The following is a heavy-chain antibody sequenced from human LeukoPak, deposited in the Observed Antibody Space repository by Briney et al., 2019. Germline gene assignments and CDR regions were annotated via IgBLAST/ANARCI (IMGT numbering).Heavy chain of an antibody. CDR1: GFAFSSYA. CDR2: ISYDGSNK. Sequence: GGSLRLSCVASGFAFSSYAVHWVRQAPGKGLEWAAVISYDGSNKYYADSVKGRFTISRDNSKNTLFLEMNGLRVDDTAVYYCARGSLGSSMASDCCPLDYWGQGTPVTVSS. D-gene: IGHD2-2*01. V-gene: IGHV3-30*14. CDR3: ARGSLGSSMASDCCPLDY. J-gene: IGHJ4*02.